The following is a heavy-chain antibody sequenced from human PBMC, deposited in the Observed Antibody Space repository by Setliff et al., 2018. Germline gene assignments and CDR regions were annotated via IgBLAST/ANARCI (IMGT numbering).Heavy chain of an antibody. D-gene: IGHD3-22*01. V-gene: IGHV4-38-2*01. CDR1: GFSISSGYY. Sequence: PSETLSLTCGVSGFSISSGYYWGWIRQPPGKGLEWIGDVYRSGNTRFNPSLQSRLTLSVDMSANQFSLTLKSVTAADTAVYFCARRGSGSYYDGADFLSLDFWGQGTLVTVSS. J-gene: IGHJ4*02. CDR2: VYRSGNT. CDR3: ARRGSGSYYDGADFLSLDF.